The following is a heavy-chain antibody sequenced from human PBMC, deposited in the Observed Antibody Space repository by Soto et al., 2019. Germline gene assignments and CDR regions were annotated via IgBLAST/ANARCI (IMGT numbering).Heavy chain of an antibody. CDR2: INHSGIT. Sequence: TLSLTCAVYGGSFSGYYWSWIRQPPGKGLEWIGEINHSGITNYNPSLKSRVTISVDTSKNQFSPKLGSVTAADTAVYYCARGPYYDFWSGYYHHYYYYGMDVWGQGTTVTVSS. V-gene: IGHV4-34*01. CDR3: ARGPYYDFWSGYYHHYYYYGMDV. CDR1: GGSFSGYY. D-gene: IGHD3-3*01. J-gene: IGHJ6*02.